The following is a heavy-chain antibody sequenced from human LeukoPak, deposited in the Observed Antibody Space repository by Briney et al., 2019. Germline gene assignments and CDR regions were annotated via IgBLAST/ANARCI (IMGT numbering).Heavy chain of an antibody. D-gene: IGHD2-2*01. CDR2: ISYDGRNK. V-gene: IGHV3-30*18. Sequence: GKSLRLSCAASGFTFNNYGMHWVRQAPGKGLEWVAVISYDGRNKHYPDSVKGRFTISRDISTDALWLQMDSLRTEDTAVYYCAKGPLRGTAAAIDYWGQGTLVTVSS. J-gene: IGHJ4*02. CDR1: GFTFNNYG. CDR3: AKGPLRGTAAAIDY.